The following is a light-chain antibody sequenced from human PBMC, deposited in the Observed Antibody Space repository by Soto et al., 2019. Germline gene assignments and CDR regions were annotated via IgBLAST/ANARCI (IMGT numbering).Light chain of an antibody. V-gene: IGKV3-11*01. CDR2: DAS. J-gene: IGKJ3*01. Sequence: EIVLTQSPATLSLSPGERATLSCRASQSVSTYLAGYQQKPGQATRLLIYDASNRATGIPARFSGSGSGTDVTLTISSLEPEDFAVYYCQQRSNWPGVTFGPGTKVDIK. CDR3: QQRSNWPGVT. CDR1: QSVSTY.